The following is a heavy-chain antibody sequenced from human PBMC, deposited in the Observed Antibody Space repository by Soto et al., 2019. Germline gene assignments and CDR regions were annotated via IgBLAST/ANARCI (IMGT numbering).Heavy chain of an antibody. J-gene: IGHJ4*02. CDR3: AGRPPRTVAVAGGGGDY. V-gene: IGHV1-18*01. CDR1: GYTFTSYG. D-gene: IGHD6-19*01. CDR2: ISAYNGNT. Sequence: ASVKVSCKASGYTFTSYGISWVRQAPGQGLEWMGWISAYNGNTNYAQKLQGRVTMTTDTSTSTAYMELRSLRSDDTAVYYCAGRPPRTVAVAGGGGDYWGQGTLVTVSS.